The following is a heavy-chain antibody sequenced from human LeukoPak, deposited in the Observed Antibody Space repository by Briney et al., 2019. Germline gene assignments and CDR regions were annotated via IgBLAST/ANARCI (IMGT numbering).Heavy chain of an antibody. CDR3: ARDNDTDIALGGSLDYYSDV. D-gene: IGHD2-15*01. Sequence: TRGESLKISLQRPGSSSVTKASAGSRQLPAKGLEWMGIIYPGDSDTTYSPSFQGQVTISVDKSIRTAYLQWNNLKTSLSVKYYCARDNDTDIALGGSLDYYSDVWGKGTTVTVSS. V-gene: IGHV5-51*01. J-gene: IGHJ6*04. CDR1: GSSSVTKA. CDR2: IYPGDSDT.